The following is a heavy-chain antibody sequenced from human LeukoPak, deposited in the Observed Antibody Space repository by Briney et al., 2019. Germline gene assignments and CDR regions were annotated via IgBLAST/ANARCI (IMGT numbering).Heavy chain of an antibody. CDR2: TETIGGST. CDR1: GYTVTNLL. CDR3: ARWTTTYLDY. V-gene: IGHV1-46*01. J-gene: IGHJ4*02. Sequence: LVGLSCNAVGYTVTNLLIYWGRQAPRLGRGWLGITETIGGSTNSAQKFQGRVTMTRDTSTSTVYMELSSLRSEDSAVYYCARWTTTYLDYWGQGTLVTVSS. D-gene: IGHD4-11*01.